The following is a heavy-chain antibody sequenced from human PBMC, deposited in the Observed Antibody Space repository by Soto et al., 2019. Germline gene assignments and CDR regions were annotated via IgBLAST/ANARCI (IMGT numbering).Heavy chain of an antibody. J-gene: IGHJ4*02. Sequence: DVQLVESGGGLVQPGRSLRLSCAASGFTFDDYAMHWVRQAPGKGLEWVSGISWNSGSIGYADSVKGRFTISRDNAKNSLYLQMNSLRAEDTALYYCAKGAVVVAAHYYFDYWGQGTLVTVSS. CDR1: GFTFDDYA. CDR2: ISWNSGSI. D-gene: IGHD2-15*01. CDR3: AKGAVVVAAHYYFDY. V-gene: IGHV3-9*01.